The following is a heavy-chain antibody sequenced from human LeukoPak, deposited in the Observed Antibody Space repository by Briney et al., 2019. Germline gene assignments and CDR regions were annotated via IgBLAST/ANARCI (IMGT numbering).Heavy chain of an antibody. V-gene: IGHV1-18*01. J-gene: IGHJ6*02. D-gene: IGHD4-17*01. Sequence: ASVKVSCKASGYTFTSYGISWVRQAPGQGLEWMGWISAYNGNTNYAQKLQGRVTMTTDTSTSTAYMELRSLRSDDTAVYYCARDQDGDYPRDYGVDVWGQGTTVTVSS. CDR2: ISAYNGNT. CDR1: GYTFTSYG. CDR3: ARDQDGDYPRDYGVDV.